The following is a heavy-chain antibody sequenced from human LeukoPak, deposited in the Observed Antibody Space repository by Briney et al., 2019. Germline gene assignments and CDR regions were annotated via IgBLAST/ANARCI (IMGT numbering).Heavy chain of an antibody. CDR3: SSVLRGDHFDD. CDR2: INHSGST. CDR1: GGSFSGYY. J-gene: IGHJ4*02. D-gene: IGHD3-10*01. Sequence: SETLSLTCAVYGGSFSGYYWSWIRQPPGKGLEWIGEINHSGSTNYNPSLKSRVTISVDTSKNQFSLKLSAVTAADTAVYYCSSVLRGDHFDDWGQGTLVTVYS. V-gene: IGHV4-34*01.